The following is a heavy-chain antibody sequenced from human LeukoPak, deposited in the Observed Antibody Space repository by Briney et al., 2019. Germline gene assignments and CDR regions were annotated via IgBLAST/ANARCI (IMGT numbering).Heavy chain of an antibody. J-gene: IGHJ6*03. V-gene: IGHV5-51*01. CDR3: ARRYGAGYSSSYYYDYMDV. CDR1: GSSFNNYW. D-gene: IGHD5-24*01. CDR2: IYPDDSNT. Sequence: GASLRISCKGSGSSFNNYWIGWVRQMSGKGLEWMGIIYPDDSNTKYTPSFEGQVTISVDRSINTAYLQWSSLKASDTAIYYCARRYGAGYSSSYYYDYMDVWGQGTTVTVSS.